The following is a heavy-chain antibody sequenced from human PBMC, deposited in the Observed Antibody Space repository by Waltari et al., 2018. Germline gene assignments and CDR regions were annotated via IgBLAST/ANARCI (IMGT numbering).Heavy chain of an antibody. CDR1: GSDFGTSD. V-gene: IGHV3-21*01. Sequence: EVRLAESGGGPVKPGGSLRLSCTHYGSDFGTSDMNWVRQAPGTGLEWVSSIGGTHSNIFYADSVKGRFTVSRDNSKNSLYLQMDNLRAEDSGLYYCTRDLYGSGGDWFDPWGQGTLVTVSS. D-gene: IGHD3-10*01. CDR3: TRDLYGSGGDWFDP. CDR2: IGGTHSNI. J-gene: IGHJ5*02.